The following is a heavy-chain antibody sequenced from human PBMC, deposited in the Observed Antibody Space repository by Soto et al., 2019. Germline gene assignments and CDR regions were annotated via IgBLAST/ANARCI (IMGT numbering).Heavy chain of an antibody. J-gene: IGHJ6*02. CDR3: ASGIAAHYGMDV. V-gene: IGHV3-21*01. D-gene: IGHD6-6*01. CDR2: ISSSSSYI. Sequence: PGGSLRLSCAASGFTFSSYSMNWVRQAPGKGLEWVSSISSSSSYIYYADSVKGRFTISRDNAKNSLYLQMNSLRAEDTAVYYCASGIAAHYGMDVWGQGTTVTVSS. CDR1: GFTFSSYS.